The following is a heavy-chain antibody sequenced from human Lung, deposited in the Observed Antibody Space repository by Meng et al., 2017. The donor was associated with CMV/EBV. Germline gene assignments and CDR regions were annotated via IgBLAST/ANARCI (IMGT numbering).Heavy chain of an antibody. V-gene: IGHV4-31*03. Sequence: SETLSLTCTVSGGSISSSSYYWSWIRQHPGKGPEWIGYVFHTGATYYSPSLNSRLTLSLDTSKNQFSLKLSSVTAADTAVYYCARDSLYEPKYGTDVSGPGXTVTVSS. D-gene: IGHD5/OR15-5a*01. CDR2: VFHTGAT. J-gene: IGHJ6*02. CDR1: GGSISSSSYY. CDR3: ARDSLYEPKYGTDV.